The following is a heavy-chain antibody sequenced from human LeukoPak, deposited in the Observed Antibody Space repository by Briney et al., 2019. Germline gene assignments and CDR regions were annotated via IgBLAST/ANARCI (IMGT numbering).Heavy chain of an antibody. J-gene: IGHJ3*02. V-gene: IGHV3-30*18. CDR1: GFTFSSYG. CDR2: ISYDGSNK. D-gene: IGHD5-12*01. Sequence: PGGSLRLSCAASGFTFSSYGMHWVRQAPGKGLEWVAVISYDGSNKYYADSVKGRFTISRDNSKNTLYLQMNSLRAEDTAVYYCAKDYADIGDDAFDIWGQGTMVTVS. CDR3: AKDYADIGDDAFDI.